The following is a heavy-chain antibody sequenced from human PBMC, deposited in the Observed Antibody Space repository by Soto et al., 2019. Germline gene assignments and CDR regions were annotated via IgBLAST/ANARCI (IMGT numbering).Heavy chain of an antibody. D-gene: IGHD2-2*01. Sequence: GGSLRLSCVASGFVFEVYWMHWVRQVPGKGLEWVSRISDDGARSDYADSVRGRLTISRDNAKNALYLQMNALRGEDTAVYFCSRGPRASFFCPGAVWGRGALVTVSS. J-gene: IGHJ4*02. V-gene: IGHV3-74*01. CDR3: SRGPRASFFCPGAV. CDR1: GFVFEVYW. CDR2: ISDDGARS.